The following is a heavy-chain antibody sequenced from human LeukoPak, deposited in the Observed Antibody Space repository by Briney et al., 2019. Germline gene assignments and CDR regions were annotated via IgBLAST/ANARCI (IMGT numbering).Heavy chain of an antibody. V-gene: IGHV3-23*01. CDR3: AKEGVAGIDY. CDR1: GFIFSNYA. D-gene: IGHD6-19*01. Sequence: GGSLRLSCAASGFIFSNYAITWIRQAPGKGLEWVSEISGSGESTYYGDSVKGRFTISRDNSKNTLYLQMNSLRAEDTAVYYCAKEGVAGIDYWGQGTLVTVSS. CDR2: ISGSGEST. J-gene: IGHJ4*02.